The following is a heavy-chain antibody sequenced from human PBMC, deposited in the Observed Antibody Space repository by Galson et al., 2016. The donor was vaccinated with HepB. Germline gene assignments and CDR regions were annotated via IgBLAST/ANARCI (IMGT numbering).Heavy chain of an antibody. CDR1: GDSVSSNTAA. D-gene: IGHD2/OR15-2a*01. V-gene: IGHV6-1*01. CDR3: ARGRSEISNPLFDA. J-gene: IGHJ5*02. Sequence: CAISGDSVSSNTAAWNWIRQSPSRGLEWLGRTSYRTKWYNDYAESVESRITVTPDTSRNQFSLQLTSVTPEDTAVYYCARGRSEISNPLFDAWGQGILVTVSS. CDR2: TSYRTKWYN.